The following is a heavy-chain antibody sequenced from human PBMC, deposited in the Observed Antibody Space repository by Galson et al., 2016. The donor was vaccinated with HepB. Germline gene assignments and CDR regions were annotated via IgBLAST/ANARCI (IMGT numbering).Heavy chain of an antibody. CDR3: ARDGVPNYDFWTGFYYFDH. CDR1: GFTFSDYG. Sequence: SLRLSCAASGFTFSDYGMHWVRQAPGKGLEWVAVIWGDGSNRYYGDSVRGRFTISRGNARKTLYLQMDRLRPEDTAVYFCARDGVPNYDFWTGFYYFDHWGQGTLVTVSS. V-gene: IGHV3-33*01. D-gene: IGHD3-3*01. CDR2: IWGDGSNR. J-gene: IGHJ4*02.